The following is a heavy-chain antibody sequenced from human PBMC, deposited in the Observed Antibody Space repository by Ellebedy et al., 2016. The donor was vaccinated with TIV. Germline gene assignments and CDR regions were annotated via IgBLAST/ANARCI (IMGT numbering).Heavy chain of an antibody. J-gene: IGHJ4*02. CDR2: IHPNSGGT. D-gene: IGHD1-26*01. Sequence: AASVKVSCKASGYTFTAYYMHWVRQAPGQGLEWMGWIHPNSGGTNYAQTFQGRVTMTRDTSITTAYLEVTSLTSDDTAVFYCARALPLMVGPTGFDYWGQGSLVTVSS. CDR3: ARALPLMVGPTGFDY. CDR1: GYTFTAYY. V-gene: IGHV1-2*02.